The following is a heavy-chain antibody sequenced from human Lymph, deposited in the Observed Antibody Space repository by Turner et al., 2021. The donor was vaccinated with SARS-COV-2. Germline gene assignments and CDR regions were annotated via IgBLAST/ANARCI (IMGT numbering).Heavy chain of an antibody. CDR2: ISISSSTI. J-gene: IGHJ6*02. D-gene: IGHD2-15*01. V-gene: IGHV3-48*02. CDR1: GFTFSGYS. CDR3: ARDRGGYGAYYYGMDV. Sequence: EVQLVVSGGGLVQPGGSLRLSCAASGFTFSGYSMNWVRQAPGKGLEWVSYISISSSTIYYADSVKGRFTISRDNAKNSLYLQMNSLRDEDTAVYYCARDRGGYGAYYYGMDVWGQGTTVTVSS.